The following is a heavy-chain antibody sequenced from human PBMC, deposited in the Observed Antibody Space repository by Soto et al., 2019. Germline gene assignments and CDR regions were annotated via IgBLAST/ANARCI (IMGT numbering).Heavy chain of an antibody. Sequence: QVNLVQSGAEMKKSGSSVKVSCKVSGGDLTNSGISWVRQAPGQGLEWMGGIFPLLAMVDYSQKFQGRVTLTADESTNTAYMDLGSLRSEDTAVYYCAQEDGAGFKSWGQGTLVIVSS. CDR2: IFPLLAMV. J-gene: IGHJ4*02. D-gene: IGHD1-26*01. CDR1: GGDLTNSG. CDR3: AQEDGAGFKS. V-gene: IGHV1-69*04.